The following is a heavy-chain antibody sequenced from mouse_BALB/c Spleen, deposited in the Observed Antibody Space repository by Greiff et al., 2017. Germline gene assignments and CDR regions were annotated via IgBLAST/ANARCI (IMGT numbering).Heavy chain of an antibody. CDR1: GFTFSSFG. Sequence: EVKLMESGGGLVQPGGSRKLSCAASGFTFSSFGMHWVRQAPEKGLEWVAYISSGSSTIYYADTVKGRFTISRDNPKNTLFLQMTSLRSEDTAMYYCAREGYDEDWFAYWGQGTLVTVSA. CDR2: ISSGSSTI. V-gene: IGHV5-17*02. D-gene: IGHD2-14*01. J-gene: IGHJ3*01. CDR3: AREGYDEDWFAY.